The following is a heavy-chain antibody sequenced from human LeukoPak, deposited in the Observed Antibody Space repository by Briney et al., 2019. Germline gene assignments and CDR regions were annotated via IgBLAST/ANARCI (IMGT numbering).Heavy chain of an antibody. Sequence: SETLSLTCTVSGGSISSGDYYWSRIRQPPGKGLEWIGYIYYSGSTYYNPSLKSRVTISVDTSKNQFSLKLSSVTAADTAVYYCARDSPYYDYVWGSYRLGPIDYWGQGTLVTVSS. D-gene: IGHD3-16*02. V-gene: IGHV4-30-4*01. CDR3: ARDSPYYDYVWGSYRLGPIDY. CDR1: GGSISSGDYY. CDR2: IYYSGST. J-gene: IGHJ4*02.